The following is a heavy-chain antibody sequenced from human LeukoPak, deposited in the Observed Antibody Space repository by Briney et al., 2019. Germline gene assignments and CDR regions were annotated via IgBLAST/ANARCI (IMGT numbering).Heavy chain of an antibody. V-gene: IGHV4-59*01. CDR1: GGSISGYY. CDR3: ARGSLMDDYGDYGPDY. Sequence: PSETLSLTCTVSGGSISGYYCGWIRQPPGKGLEWIGYIYYSGSTNYNPSLKSRVTISVDTSKNQFSLKLSSVTAADTAVYYCARGSLMDDYGDYGPDYWGQGTLVTVSS. D-gene: IGHD4-17*01. CDR2: IYYSGST. J-gene: IGHJ4*02.